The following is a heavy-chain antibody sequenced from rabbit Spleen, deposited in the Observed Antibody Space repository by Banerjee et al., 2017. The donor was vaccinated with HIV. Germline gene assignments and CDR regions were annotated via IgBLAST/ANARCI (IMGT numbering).Heavy chain of an antibody. J-gene: IGHJ4*01. V-gene: IGHV1S45*01. CDR3: ARRLTGDSYVDL. Sequence: QELLVESGGGLVKPEGSLTLTCKASGFSFSSYYYMCWVRQAPGKGLEWIACIAAGSSGSTYYASWAKGRFTISKTSSTTVTLQMTSLTAADTATYFCARRLTGDSYVDLWGPGTLVTVS. CDR1: GFSFSSYYY. CDR2: IAAGSSGST. D-gene: IGHD6-1*01.